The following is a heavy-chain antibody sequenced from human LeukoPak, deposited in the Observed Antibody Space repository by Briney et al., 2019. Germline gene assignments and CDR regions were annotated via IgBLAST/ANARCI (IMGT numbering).Heavy chain of an antibody. Sequence: GGSLRLSCVASGFTSSNYDMSWVRQAPGKGLEWVSSFGYVDSATTYADSVKGRFTISKDNSRNTLYLQMNSLRAEDTALYYCARSIPYWYFDLWGRGTLVTVSS. J-gene: IGHJ2*01. CDR3: ARSIPYWYFDL. CDR2: FGYVDSAT. CDR1: GFTSSNYD. D-gene: IGHD2-21*01. V-gene: IGHV3-23*01.